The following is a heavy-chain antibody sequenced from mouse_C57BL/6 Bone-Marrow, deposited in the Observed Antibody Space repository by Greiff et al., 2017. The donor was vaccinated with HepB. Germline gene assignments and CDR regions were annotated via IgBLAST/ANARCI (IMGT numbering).Heavy chain of an antibody. V-gene: IGHV1-59*01. CDR1: GYTFTSYW. D-gene: IGHD2-5*01. Sequence: QVQLQQPGAELVRPGPSVKLSCKASGYTFTSYWMHWVKQRPGQGLEWIGVIDPSDSYTNYNQKFKGKATLTVDTSSSTAYMQLSSLTSEDSAVYYCARDYYSNYEYFDVWGTGTTVTVSS. CDR2: IDPSDSYT. CDR3: ARDYYSNYEYFDV. J-gene: IGHJ1*03.